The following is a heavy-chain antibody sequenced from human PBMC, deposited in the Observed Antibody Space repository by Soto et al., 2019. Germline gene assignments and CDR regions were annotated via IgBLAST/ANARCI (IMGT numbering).Heavy chain of an antibody. CDR2: IIPILGIA. Sequence: QVQLVQSGAEVKKPGSSVKVSCKASGGTFSSYTISWVRQAPGQGLEWMGRIIPILGIANYAQKLQGRDTITADKPTSTAYMELSSLRSEDTAVYYCARVSGGDIIDYWGQGTLVTVSS. J-gene: IGHJ4*02. V-gene: IGHV1-69*02. CDR3: ARVSGGDIIDY. CDR1: GGTFSSYT. D-gene: IGHD2-21*02.